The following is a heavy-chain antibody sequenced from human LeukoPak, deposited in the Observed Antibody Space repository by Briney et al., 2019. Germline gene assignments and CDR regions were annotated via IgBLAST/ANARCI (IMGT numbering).Heavy chain of an antibody. CDR2: IYYSGST. CDR3: ARGVYSSSWYGNYYYYYMDV. D-gene: IGHD6-13*01. V-gene: IGHV4-59*01. J-gene: IGHJ6*03. CDR1: GGSISSYY. Sequence: LETLSLTCTVSGGSISSYYWSWIRQPPGKGLEWIGYIYYSGSTNYNPSLKSRVTISVDTSKNQFSLKLSSVTAADTAVYYCARGVYSSSWYGNYYYYYMDVWGKGTTVTVSS.